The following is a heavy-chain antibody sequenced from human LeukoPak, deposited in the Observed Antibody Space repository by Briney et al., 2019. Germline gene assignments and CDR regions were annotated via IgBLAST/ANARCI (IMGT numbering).Heavy chain of an antibody. J-gene: IGHJ4*02. V-gene: IGHV3-7*03. CDR1: GFTFSSYW. CDR2: IKQDGSEK. CDR3: ARDRPQWLVPHGVDY. Sequence: GGSLRLSCAASGFTFSSYWMSWVRQAAGKGLEWVANIKQDGSEKYYVGSVKGPFTLSRGNAKNSLYLQMNSLRAEDTAVYYCARDRPQWLVPHGVDYWGQGTLVTVSS. D-gene: IGHD6-19*01.